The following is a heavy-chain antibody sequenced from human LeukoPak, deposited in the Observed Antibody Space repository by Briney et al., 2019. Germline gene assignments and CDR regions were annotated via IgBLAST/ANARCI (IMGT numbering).Heavy chain of an antibody. CDR2: IKQDGSEK. V-gene: IGHV3-7*01. D-gene: IGHD6-13*01. Sequence: GGSLRLSCAASGFTFSSYWMSWVRQAPGKGLEWVAKIKQDGSEKYYVDSVKGRFTISRDNPKNTLYLQMNSLRAEDTAMYYCARDLTIAAANYYFDNWGQGTLVTVSS. CDR3: ARDLTIAAANYYFDN. J-gene: IGHJ4*02. CDR1: GFTFSSYW.